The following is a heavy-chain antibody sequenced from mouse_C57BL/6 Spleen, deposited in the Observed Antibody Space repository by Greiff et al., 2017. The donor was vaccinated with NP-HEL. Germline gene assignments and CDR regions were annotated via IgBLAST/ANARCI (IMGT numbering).Heavy chain of an antibody. CDR3: ARGGLTTVVATDY. CDR1: GYTFTSYW. D-gene: IGHD1-1*01. V-gene: IGHV1-69*01. Sequence: QVQLQQPGAELVMPGASVKLSCKASGYTFTSYWMHWVKQRPGQGLEWIGEIDPSDSYTNYNQKFKGKSTLTVDKSSSTAYMQLSSMTSEDSAVYYCARGGLTTVVATDYWGKGTTLTVSS. CDR2: IDPSDSYT. J-gene: IGHJ2*01.